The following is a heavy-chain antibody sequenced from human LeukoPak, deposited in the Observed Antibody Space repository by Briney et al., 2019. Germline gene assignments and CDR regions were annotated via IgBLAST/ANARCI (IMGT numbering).Heavy chain of an antibody. Sequence: GGSLRLSCAASGFTFSNYEMRWVRQAPGKGLEWVSCISGSGSSTYYADSVKGRFTISRDNAKNTLYLQMNSLRAEDTAVYYCAELGITMIGGVWGKGTTVTISS. CDR2: ISGSGSST. CDR1: GFTFSNYE. D-gene: IGHD3-10*02. J-gene: IGHJ6*04. V-gene: IGHV3-48*03. CDR3: AELGITMIGGV.